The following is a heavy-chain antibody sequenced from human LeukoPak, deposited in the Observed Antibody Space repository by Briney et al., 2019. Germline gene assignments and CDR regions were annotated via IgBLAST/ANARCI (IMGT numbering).Heavy chain of an antibody. Sequence: ASVKVSCKASGYTFTSYYMHWVRQAPGQGLEWMGIINPSGGSTSYAQKFQGRVTITRDTSASTAYMELSSLRSEDMAVYYCARGQRTDYYYYYYMDVWGKGTTVTVSS. CDR2: INPSGGST. J-gene: IGHJ6*03. CDR1: GYTFTSYY. V-gene: IGHV1-46*01. CDR3: ARGQRTDYYYYYYMDV. D-gene: IGHD6-25*01.